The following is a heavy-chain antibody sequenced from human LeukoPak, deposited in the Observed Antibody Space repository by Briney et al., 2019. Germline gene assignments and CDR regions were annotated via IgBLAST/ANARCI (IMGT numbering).Heavy chain of an antibody. CDR2: IKQDGSEK. Sequence: GGSLRLSCAASGFTFSRFWMSWVRQAPGKGLEWVSNIKQDGSEKYYVDSVKGRFTISRDNAKNSLYLQMNSLRAEDTAVFYCARDGTYTRDDPDFDIWGQGTLVTVSS. D-gene: IGHD5-12*01. CDR1: GFTFSRFW. V-gene: IGHV3-7*04. CDR3: ARDGTYTRDDPDFDI. J-gene: IGHJ4*02.